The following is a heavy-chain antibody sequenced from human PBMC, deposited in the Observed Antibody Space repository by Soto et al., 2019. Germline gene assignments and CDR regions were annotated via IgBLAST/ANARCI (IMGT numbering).Heavy chain of an antibody. CDR2: INPNSGGT. CDR3: ARDRAYDDVWGSYRPSYYYGMDV. D-gene: IGHD3-16*02. J-gene: IGHJ6*02. Sequence: QVQLVQSGAEVKKPGASVKVSCKASGYTFTGYYMHWVRQAPGQGLEWMGWINPNSGGTNYAQKYQGRVTMTRDTSISTAYMELRRLRSDDTAVYYCARDRAYDDVWGSYRPSYYYGMDVWGQGTTVTVSS. V-gene: IGHV1-2*02. CDR1: GYTFTGYY.